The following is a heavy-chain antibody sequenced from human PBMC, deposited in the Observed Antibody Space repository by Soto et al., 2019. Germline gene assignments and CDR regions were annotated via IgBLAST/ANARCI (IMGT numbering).Heavy chain of an antibody. CDR1: GYSFTSYW. D-gene: IGHD3-9*01. Sequence: GESLKISCKGSGYSFTSYWIGWVRQMPGKGLEWMGIIYPGDSDTRYSPSFQGQVTIPADKSISTAYLQWSSLKASDTAMYYCARPRDYDILTRYYAFDIWGQGTMVTVSS. V-gene: IGHV5-51*01. CDR3: ARPRDYDILTRYYAFDI. J-gene: IGHJ3*02. CDR2: IYPGDSDT.